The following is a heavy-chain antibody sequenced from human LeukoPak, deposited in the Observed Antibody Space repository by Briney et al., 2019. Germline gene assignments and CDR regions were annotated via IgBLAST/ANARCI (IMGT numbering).Heavy chain of an antibody. CDR2: IIPILGIA. V-gene: IGHV1-69*04. CDR3: ANAERDYYDSSGYSMVEFDY. J-gene: IGHJ4*02. D-gene: IGHD3-22*01. CDR1: GGTFSSYA. Sequence: SVKVSCKASGGTFSSYAISWVRQAPGQGLEWMGRIIPILGIANYAQKFQGRVTITADKSTNTAYMELSSLRSEDTAMYYCANAERDYYDSSGYSMVEFDYWGQGTLVTVSS.